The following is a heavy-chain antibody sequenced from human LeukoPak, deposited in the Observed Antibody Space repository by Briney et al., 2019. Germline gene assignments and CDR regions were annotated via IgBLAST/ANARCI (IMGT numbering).Heavy chain of an antibody. Sequence: GGSLRLSCAASGFTFSTYAMSWVRQAPGKGLEWVSAFSGSGGSTYYADSVKGRVTISRDNSKNTLYLQMNSLRAEDTAVYYCARRSGIAVAGAFDYWGQGTLVTVSS. CDR2: FSGSGGST. J-gene: IGHJ4*02. CDR1: GFTFSTYA. D-gene: IGHD6-19*01. CDR3: ARRSGIAVAGAFDY. V-gene: IGHV3-23*01.